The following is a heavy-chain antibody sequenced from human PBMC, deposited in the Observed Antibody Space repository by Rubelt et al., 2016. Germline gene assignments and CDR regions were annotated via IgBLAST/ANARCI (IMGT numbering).Heavy chain of an antibody. CDR1: GYTFTSSD. V-gene: IGHV1-8*01. D-gene: IGHD1-20*01. CDR2: MNPHTGNT. J-gene: IGHJ5*02. Sequence: ASVKVSCKASGYTFTSSDINWVRQATGQRLEWMGWMNPHTGNTGYAQKFQGRVTMTRSTSINTAYMELSGLRSDDTAMYYCARDRGITRSMDWFDPWGQGTLVTVSS. CDR3: ARDRGITRSMDWFDP.